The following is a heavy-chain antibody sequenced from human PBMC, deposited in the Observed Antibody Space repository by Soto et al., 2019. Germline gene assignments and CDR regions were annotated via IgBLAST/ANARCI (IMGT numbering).Heavy chain of an antibody. CDR1: GYTFTSYA. CDR2: INAGTRNT. Sequence: QVQLVQSGAEEKKPGASVKVSCKASGYTFTSYAMHWVRQAPGQRLEWMGWINAGTRNTKYSQKFQGRVTITRDTSASTAYMELSSLRSENTAVYYCARDPSYYVMDVWGQGTTGTVS. CDR3: ARDPSYYVMDV. J-gene: IGHJ6*02. V-gene: IGHV1-3*05.